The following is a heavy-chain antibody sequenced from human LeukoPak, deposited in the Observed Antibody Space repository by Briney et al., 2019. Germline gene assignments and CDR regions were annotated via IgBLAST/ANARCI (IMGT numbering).Heavy chain of an antibody. CDR2: IKTDGSST. Sequence: GGSLRLSCAASGFTFSSYGMHWVRQAPGKGLMWVSRIKTDGSSTDYADSAKGRFTISRDNAKNTLYLQMNSLRAEDTAVYYCARGDGYYWGQGTLVTVSS. CDR3: ARGDGYY. V-gene: IGHV3-74*01. D-gene: IGHD3-22*01. J-gene: IGHJ4*02. CDR1: GFTFSSYG.